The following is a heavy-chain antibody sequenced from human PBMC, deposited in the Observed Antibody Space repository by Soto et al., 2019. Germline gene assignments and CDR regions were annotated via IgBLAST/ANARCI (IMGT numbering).Heavy chain of an antibody. V-gene: IGHV1-18*01. J-gene: IGHJ4*02. CDR3: VKGIGNYWALDY. D-gene: IGHD1-26*01. CDR1: GYTFTSYG. Sequence: ASVKVSCKASGYTFTSYGISWVRQAPGQGLEWVGWISGYDGKTDYAHKFRGRVTMTTDTSTNTAYMDLRSLRSDDTAVYYCVKGIGNYWALDYWGQGTLVTVSS. CDR2: ISGYDGKT.